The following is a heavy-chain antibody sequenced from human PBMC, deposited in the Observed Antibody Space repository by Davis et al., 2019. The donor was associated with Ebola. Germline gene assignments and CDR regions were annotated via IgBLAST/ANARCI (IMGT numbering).Heavy chain of an antibody. CDR3: ASGSHAVYYYYNMDV. J-gene: IGHJ6*02. CDR1: GYNFNSYG. Sequence: AASVKVSCKASGYNFNSYGIYWVRQAPGQGLEWMGWISAYNGNTNYAQKLQGRVTMTTDTSTSTAYMELRSLRSDDTAVYYCASGSHAVYYYYNMDVWGQGTTVTVSS. CDR2: ISAYNGNT. V-gene: IGHV1-18*01.